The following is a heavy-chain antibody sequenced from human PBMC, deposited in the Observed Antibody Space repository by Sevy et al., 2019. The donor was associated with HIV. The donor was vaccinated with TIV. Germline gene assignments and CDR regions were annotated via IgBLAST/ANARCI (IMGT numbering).Heavy chain of an antibody. J-gene: IGHJ6*02. CDR3: ARDVSSSSRPYYYYYYGMDV. CDR2: ISYEGSNK. V-gene: IGHV3-30-3*01. D-gene: IGHD6-6*01. CDR1: GFTFSSDA. Sequence: GGSLRLSCAASGFTFSSDAMHWVRQAPGKGLEWVAVISYEGSNKYYADSVKGRLTISRDNSKDTLYLKMNSLRAEDTAVYYCARDVSSSSRPYYYYYYGMDVWGQGTTVTVSS.